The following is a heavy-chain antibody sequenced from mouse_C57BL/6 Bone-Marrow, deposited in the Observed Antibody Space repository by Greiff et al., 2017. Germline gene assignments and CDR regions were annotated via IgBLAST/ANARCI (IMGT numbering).Heavy chain of an antibody. CDR1: GFTFSDYG. CDR2: ISNLAYSI. D-gene: IGHD1-1*01. CDR3: ARHSPSYSSFFFDY. Sequence: VQLKESGGGLVQPGGSLKLSCAASGFTFSDYGMAWVRQAPRKGPEWVAFISNLAYSIYYADTVTGRFTISRENAKNTLYLKMCSLRSEDSSMYYCARHSPSYSSFFFDYWPQGTTLPVSA. V-gene: IGHV5-15*01. J-gene: IGHJ2*01.